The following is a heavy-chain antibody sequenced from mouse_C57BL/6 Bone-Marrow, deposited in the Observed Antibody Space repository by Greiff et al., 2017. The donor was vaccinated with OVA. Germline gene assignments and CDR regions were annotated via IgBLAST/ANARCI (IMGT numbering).Heavy chain of an antibody. V-gene: IGHV1-9*01. D-gene: IGHD2-4*01. CDR2: ILPGSGST. J-gene: IGHJ4*01. CDR3: ASFIYYDYARFYAMDY. Sequence: QVQLKESGAELMKPGASVKLSCKATGYTFTGYWIEWVKQRPGHGLEWIGEILPGSGSTTYNEKFKGKATFTADTSSNTAYMQLSSLTTEDSAIYYCASFIYYDYARFYAMDYWGQGTSVTVSS. CDR1: GYTFTGYW.